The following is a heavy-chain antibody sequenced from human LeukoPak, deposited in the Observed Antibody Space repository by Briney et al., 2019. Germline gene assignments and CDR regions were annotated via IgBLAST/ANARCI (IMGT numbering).Heavy chain of an antibody. D-gene: IGHD6-19*01. CDR3: ARSLRGSGYDY. Sequence: SETLSLTYAVYGGSFSGYYLSWIRQPPGKGLEWIGEINHSGSTNYNPSLKSRVTISVDTSKNQFSLKLSSVTAADTAVYYCARSLRGSGYDYWGQGTLVTVSS. CDR2: INHSGST. J-gene: IGHJ4*02. CDR1: GGSFSGYY. V-gene: IGHV4-34*01.